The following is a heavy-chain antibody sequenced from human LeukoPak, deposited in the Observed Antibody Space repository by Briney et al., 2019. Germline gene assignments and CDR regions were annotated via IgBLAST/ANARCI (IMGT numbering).Heavy chain of an antibody. J-gene: IGHJ3*01. Sequence: PGGSLRLSCAASVFTFSSYWMTWVRQAPGKGLEWVANIKLDVSETYYVDSVRGRFTISRDNTKNSLYLQMDSLRAEDTAVYYCARKGNAFDFWGQGTMVTVSS. CDR1: VFTFSSYW. V-gene: IGHV3-7*01. CDR3: ARKGNAFDF. CDR2: IKLDVSET. D-gene: IGHD3-10*01.